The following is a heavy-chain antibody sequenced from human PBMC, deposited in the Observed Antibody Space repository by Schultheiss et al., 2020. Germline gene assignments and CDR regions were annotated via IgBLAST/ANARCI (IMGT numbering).Heavy chain of an antibody. V-gene: IGHV3-53*04. D-gene: IGHD3-22*01. J-gene: IGHJ4*02. CDR2: IYSGGST. Sequence: GGSLRLSCAASGFTVSSNYMSWVRQAPGKGLEWVSVIYSGGSTYYADSVKGRFTISRHNSKNTLYLQMNSLRAEDTAVYYCARGVYYDSSGYIREFDYWGQGTLVTVSS. CDR1: GFTVSSNY. CDR3: ARGVYYDSSGYIREFDY.